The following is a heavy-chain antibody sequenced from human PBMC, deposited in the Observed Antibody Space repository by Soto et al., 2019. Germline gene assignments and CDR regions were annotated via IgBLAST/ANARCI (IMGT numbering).Heavy chain of an antibody. J-gene: IGHJ5*02. CDR2: IYWDDDR. D-gene: IGHD3-10*01. V-gene: IGHV2-5*02. CDR3: VSGSFPNWFDP. CDR1: GFSFSTSGVG. Sequence: SGPTLVNPTQTLTLTCTFSGFSFSTSGVGVGWIRQPPGKALEWLALIYWDDDRRYSPSLRSRLTITKDTSKNQVVLTMTNMVPVDTATYYCVSGSFPNWFDPWGQGTLVTVSS.